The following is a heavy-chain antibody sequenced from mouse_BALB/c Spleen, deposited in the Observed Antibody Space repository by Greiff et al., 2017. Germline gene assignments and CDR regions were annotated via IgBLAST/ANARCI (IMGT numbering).Heavy chain of an antibody. CDR1: GFTFSSYG. J-gene: IGHJ4*01. Sequence: EVHLVESGGGLVQPGGSLKLSCAASGFTFSSYGMSWVRQTPDKRLELVATINSNGGSTYYPDSVKGRFTISRDNAKNTLYLQMSSLKSEDTAMYYCARDRPMDYWGQGTSVTVSS. CDR3: ARDRPMDY. CDR2: INSNGGST. V-gene: IGHV5-6-3*01.